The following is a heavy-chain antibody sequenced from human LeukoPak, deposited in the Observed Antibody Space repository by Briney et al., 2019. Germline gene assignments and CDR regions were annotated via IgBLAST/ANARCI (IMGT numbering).Heavy chain of an antibody. D-gene: IGHD6-19*01. CDR2: ISSSGSTI. CDR1: GFTFSSYE. J-gene: IGHJ4*02. CDR3: ARVPPSSGWYDY. V-gene: IGHV3-48*03. Sequence: GGSLRLSCAASGFTFSSYEMNWVRQAPGKGLEWVSYISSSGSTIYYADSVKGRFTISRDNAKNTLYLQMNSLRAEDTAVYYCARVPPSSGWYDYWGQGTLVTVSS.